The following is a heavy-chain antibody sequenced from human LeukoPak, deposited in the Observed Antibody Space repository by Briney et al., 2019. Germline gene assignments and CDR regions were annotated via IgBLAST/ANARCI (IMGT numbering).Heavy chain of an antibody. CDR3: ARDDSSSWMFDP. J-gene: IGHJ5*02. CDR1: GYTFTGYY. V-gene: IGHV1-2*02. D-gene: IGHD6-13*01. Sequence: ASVKVSCKASGYTFTGYYMHWVRQAPGQGLEWMGWINPNSGGTNYAQKFQGRVTMTRDTSISTADMELSRLRSDDTAVYYCARDDSSSWMFDPWGQGTLVTVSS. CDR2: INPNSGGT.